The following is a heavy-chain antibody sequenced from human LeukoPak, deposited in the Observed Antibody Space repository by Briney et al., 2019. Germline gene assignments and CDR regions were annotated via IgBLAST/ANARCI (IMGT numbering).Heavy chain of an antibody. CDR2: ISPNSGDT. J-gene: IGHJ3*02. CDR1: GYTFTGYY. D-gene: IGHD1-1*01. Sequence: GASVKVSCKASGYTFTGYYIHWVRQAPGQGLEWMGWISPNSGDTNYAQKFQGRVTMTRDASISAAYMELSSLRSDDTAVYYCANPTTGTMGYAFDTWGQGTMVTVSS. V-gene: IGHV1-2*02. CDR3: ANPTTGTMGYAFDT.